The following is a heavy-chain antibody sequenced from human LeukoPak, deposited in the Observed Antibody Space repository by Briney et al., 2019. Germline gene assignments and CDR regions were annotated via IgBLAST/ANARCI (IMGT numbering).Heavy chain of an antibody. CDR2: ISAYNGNT. V-gene: IGHV1-18*04. CDR1: GYTFTSYY. J-gene: IGHJ4*02. D-gene: IGHD1-1*01. CDR3: ARDLDERSRGGTDY. Sequence: GASVKVSCKASGYTFTSYYMHWVRQAPGQGLEWMGWISAYNGNTNYAQKLQGRVTMTTDTSTSTAYMELRSLRSDDTAVYYCARDLDERSRGGTDYWGQGTLVTVSS.